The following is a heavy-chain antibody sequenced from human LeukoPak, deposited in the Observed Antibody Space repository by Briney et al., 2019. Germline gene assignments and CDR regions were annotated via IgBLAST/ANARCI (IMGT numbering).Heavy chain of an antibody. CDR2: INPNSGGT. CDR1: GYTFTGYY. V-gene: IGHV1-2*02. CDR3: AREGIYSSSWYLAFDI. Sequence: ASVKVSCKASGYTFTGYYMHWVRQAPGQGLEWMGWINPNSGGTNYAQKFQGRVTMTRDTSISTAYMELSRLGSDDTAVYYCAREGIYSSSWYLAFDIWGQGTMVTVSS. D-gene: IGHD6-13*01. J-gene: IGHJ3*02.